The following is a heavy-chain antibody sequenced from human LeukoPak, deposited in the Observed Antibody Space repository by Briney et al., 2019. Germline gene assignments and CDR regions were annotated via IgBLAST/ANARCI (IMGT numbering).Heavy chain of an antibody. V-gene: IGHV1-18*01. Sequence: ASVKVSCKASGYTFTSYGISWVRQAPGQGLEWMGWISAYNVNTNYAQKLLGRITMTTDTSTSTAYMELRSLRSDDTAVYYCARTVLLWFGELLPAPADYWGQGTLVTVSS. CDR3: ARTVLLWFGELLPAPADY. CDR2: ISAYNVNT. D-gene: IGHD3-10*01. J-gene: IGHJ4*02. CDR1: GYTFTSYG.